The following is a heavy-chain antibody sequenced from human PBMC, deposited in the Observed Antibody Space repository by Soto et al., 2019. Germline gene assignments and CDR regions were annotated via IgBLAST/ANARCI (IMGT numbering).Heavy chain of an antibody. J-gene: IGHJ4*02. Sequence: ASVKVSCKSSGYTFSNFDINWVRQATGQGLEWMGWMNPNSGNTGYAQEFMGRVTMTGDTSISTAYMELNALKSDDTAVYYCARAHGSGDVDFWGQGTQVTAPQ. CDR2: MNPNSGNT. CDR1: GYTFSNFD. D-gene: IGHD4-17*01. V-gene: IGHV1-8*01. CDR3: ARAHGSGDVDF.